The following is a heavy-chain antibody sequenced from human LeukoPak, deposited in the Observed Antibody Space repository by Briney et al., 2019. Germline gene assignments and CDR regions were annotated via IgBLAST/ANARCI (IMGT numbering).Heavy chain of an antibody. V-gene: IGHV4-4*07. Sequence: PSETLSLTCTVSGGSISTYYWNWIRQTAGRGLELVGRIYASGSANYNPSLKNRLTMSIDTSKNQFSLKLTSVTAADTAVYYCARGQFQRDYWGQGTLVTVSS. CDR3: ARGQFQRDY. D-gene: IGHD5-24*01. CDR2: IYASGSA. J-gene: IGHJ4*02. CDR1: GGSISTYY.